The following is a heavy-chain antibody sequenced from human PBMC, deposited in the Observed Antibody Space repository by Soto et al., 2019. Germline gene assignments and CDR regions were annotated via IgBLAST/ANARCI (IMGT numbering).Heavy chain of an antibody. CDR1: GFSLSTTGVG. J-gene: IGHJ5*02. Sequence: QITLKESGPTLVRPTQTLTLTCTFSGFSLSTTGVGVGWIRQPPGKALEWLAIIYWDDDKRYSPSLKSRLTITNDTSKNEVILTKTYMDPVETATYYCARRIRDYGLGRERATYFDPWGQGTLVTVSS. CDR2: IYWDDDK. D-gene: IGHD3-10*01. CDR3: ARRIRDYGLGRERATYFDP. V-gene: IGHV2-5*02.